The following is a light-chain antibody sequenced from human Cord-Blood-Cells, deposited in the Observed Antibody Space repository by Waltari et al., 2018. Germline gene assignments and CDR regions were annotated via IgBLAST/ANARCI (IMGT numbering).Light chain of an antibody. J-gene: IGLJ2*01. V-gene: IGLV2-23*01. Sequence: QSALTQPASVSGSPGQSITIPCTGTSSDVGSYNLVSWYQQHQGKAPKLMIYEGSKRPSGVSNRFSGSKSGNTASLTISGLQAEDEADYYCCSYAGSSTDVVFGGGTKLTVL. CDR1: SSDVGSYNL. CDR3: CSYAGSSTDVV. CDR2: EGS.